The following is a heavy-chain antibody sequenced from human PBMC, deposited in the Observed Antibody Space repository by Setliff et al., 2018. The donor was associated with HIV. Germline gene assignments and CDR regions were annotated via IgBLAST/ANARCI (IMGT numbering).Heavy chain of an antibody. J-gene: IGHJ2*01. CDR2: IYYSGST. CDR1: GGSISSYY. V-gene: IGHV4-59*12. CDR3: ARDSDLDYSSSARWYFDL. Sequence: PSETLSLTCTASGGSISSYYWSWIRQPPGKGLEWIGYIYYSGSTNYNPSLKSRVTISVDTSKNQFSLKLNSVTAADTAVYYCARDSDLDYSSSARWYFDLWGRGTLVTVSS. D-gene: IGHD6-6*01.